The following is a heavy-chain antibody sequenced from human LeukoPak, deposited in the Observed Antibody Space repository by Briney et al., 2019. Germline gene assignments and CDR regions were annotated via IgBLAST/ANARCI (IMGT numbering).Heavy chain of an antibody. Sequence: GGSLRLSCAGSGFTFSDFYMNWIRQAPGKGLEWLAVIWYDGSNKYYADSVKGRFTISRDNSKNTLYLQMNSLRAEDTAVYYCARSSGWQPDFDYWGQGTLVTVSS. V-gene: IGHV3-33*08. CDR2: IWYDGSNK. CDR3: ARSSGWQPDFDY. CDR1: GFTFSDFY. D-gene: IGHD6-19*01. J-gene: IGHJ4*02.